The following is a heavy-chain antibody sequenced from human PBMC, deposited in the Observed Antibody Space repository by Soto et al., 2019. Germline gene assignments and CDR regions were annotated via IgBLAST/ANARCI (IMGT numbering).Heavy chain of an antibody. Sequence: LRLSCAASGFTFSSYGMHWVRQAPGKGLEWVAVISYDGSNKYYADSVKGRFTISRDNSKNTLYLQMNSLRAEDTAVYYCAKLATVRGVSLSYWGQGTLVTVSS. CDR1: GFTFSSYG. CDR3: AKLATVRGVSLSY. J-gene: IGHJ4*02. CDR2: ISYDGSNK. V-gene: IGHV3-30*18. D-gene: IGHD3-10*01.